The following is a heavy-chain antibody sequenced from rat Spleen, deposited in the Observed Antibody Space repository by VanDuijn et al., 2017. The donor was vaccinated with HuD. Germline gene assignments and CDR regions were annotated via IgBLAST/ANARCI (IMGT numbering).Heavy chain of an antibody. CDR2: ISPSGARS. V-gene: IGHV5-19*01. J-gene: IGHJ3*01. Sequence: VQLKESGPGLVQPSQTLSLTCTVSGFSLSSHGVIWVRQPPGKGLEWVASISPSGARSNYRDSVKGRLTISRDNAENTVYLQMNSLRSEDTATYYCTKDPGTIAGHWFAYWGQGTLVTVSS. D-gene: IGHD1-2*01. CDR1: GFSLSSHG. CDR3: TKDPGTIAGHWFAY.